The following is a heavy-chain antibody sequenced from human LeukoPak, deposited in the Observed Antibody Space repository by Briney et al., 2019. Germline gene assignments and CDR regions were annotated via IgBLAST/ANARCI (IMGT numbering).Heavy chain of an antibody. J-gene: IGHJ3*02. CDR1: DDSFSSNY. CDR3: ARDLVTVTKGFDS. CDR2: ISYIGST. Sequence: SETLSLTCAVSDDSFSSNYWTWIRQPPGKGLEWIGYISYIGSTNYNPSLKSRVTISIDTSKNQFSLKLSSATAADTAVYYCARDLVTVTKGFDSWSQGTMVSVSS. V-gene: IGHV4-59*01. D-gene: IGHD4-17*01.